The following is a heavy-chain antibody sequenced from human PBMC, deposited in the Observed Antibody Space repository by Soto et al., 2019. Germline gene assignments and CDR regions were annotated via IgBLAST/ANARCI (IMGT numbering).Heavy chain of an antibody. V-gene: IGHV4-30-2*01. CDR3: ARAHYGDYGYGMDV. CDR1: GGSISSGGYS. CDR2: IYHSGSS. D-gene: IGHD4-17*01. Sequence: QLQLQESGSGLVKPSQTLSLTCAVSGGSISSGGYSWTWIRQPPGRGLEWIGYIYHSGSSYYDPSLKSRVTISVDRSKNQFSLKLSSVTAADTAVYYCARAHYGDYGYGMDVWGQGTTVTVSS. J-gene: IGHJ6*02.